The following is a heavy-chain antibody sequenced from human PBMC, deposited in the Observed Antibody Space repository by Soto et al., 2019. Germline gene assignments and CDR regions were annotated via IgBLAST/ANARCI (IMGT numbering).Heavy chain of an antibody. CDR1: GFTFRIYA. D-gene: IGHD2-15*01. CDR2: IRTHNGNA. Sequence: QVQLMQSGGEVKKPGASVKVSCKASGFTFRIYAIAWVRQAPGQGLEWMGWIRTHNGNANYAQNFQDRITMTADTSTNTAYLELRNLRTDDTAVYYCARLTGVSCTGPDVWGQGTLVSVSS. J-gene: IGHJ4*02. CDR3: ARLTGVSCTGPDV. V-gene: IGHV1-18*04.